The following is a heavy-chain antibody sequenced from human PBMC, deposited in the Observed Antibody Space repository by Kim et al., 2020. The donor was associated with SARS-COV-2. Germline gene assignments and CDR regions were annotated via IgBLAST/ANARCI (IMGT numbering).Heavy chain of an antibody. CDR3: ARDTPESAVAASFDY. V-gene: IGHV3-48*02. D-gene: IGHD6-19*01. J-gene: IGHJ4*02. Sequence: AGSVKGRFPISRDNARNSVFLQRNSLRDEDKAVYYCARDTPESAVAASFDYWGQGTLVTVSS.